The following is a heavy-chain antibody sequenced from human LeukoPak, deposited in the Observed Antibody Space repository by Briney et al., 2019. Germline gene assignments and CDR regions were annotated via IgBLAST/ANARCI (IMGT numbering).Heavy chain of an antibody. V-gene: IGHV4-59*01. D-gene: IGHD3-22*01. J-gene: IGHJ4*02. CDR3: ARYHYESSGYFPDYFAS. CDR1: GGSISGYY. Sequence: SETLSLTCTVAGGSISGYYWNWRRQPPGKGVEWIGNLYYMRGAWYKSSLRSRVTTSVYTSRNEFSLKLSSVTAADTAVYYCARYHYESSGYFPDYFASWGEGTLVSISS. CDR2: LYYMRGA.